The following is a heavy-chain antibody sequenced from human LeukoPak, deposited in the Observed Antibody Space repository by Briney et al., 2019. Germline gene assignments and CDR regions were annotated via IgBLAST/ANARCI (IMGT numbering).Heavy chain of an antibody. J-gene: IGHJ4*02. CDR1: GYSISSGHY. CDR3: ARRYCSSTSCYLDY. Sequence: SETLSLTCAVSGYSISSGHYWGWIRQPPGKGLEYIGSIHHSGGTYYNPSLKSRVTISVDTSKDQFSLKLSSVTAADTAVYYCARRYCSSTSCYLDYWGQGILVTVSS. V-gene: IGHV4-38-2*01. D-gene: IGHD2-2*01. CDR2: IHHSGGT.